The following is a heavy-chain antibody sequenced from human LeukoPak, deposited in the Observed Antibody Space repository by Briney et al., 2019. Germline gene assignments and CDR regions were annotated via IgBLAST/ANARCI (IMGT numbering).Heavy chain of an antibody. J-gene: IGHJ4*02. D-gene: IGHD2-2*01. V-gene: IGHV3-30*02. CDR2: IRYDGSNK. Sequence: GGALRLSCAASGFTFSSYAMSWVRQAPGKGLEWVAFIRYDGSNKYYADSVKGRFTISRDNSKNTLYLQMNSLRAEDTAVYYCAKGQGCSSTSCSHFDYWGQGTLVTVSS. CDR1: GFTFSSYA. CDR3: AKGQGCSSTSCSHFDY.